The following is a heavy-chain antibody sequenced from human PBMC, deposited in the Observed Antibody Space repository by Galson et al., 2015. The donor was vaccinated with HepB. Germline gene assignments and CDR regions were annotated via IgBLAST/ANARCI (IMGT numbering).Heavy chain of an antibody. CDR3: ARETLFMITFGAAWGRAFDI. J-gene: IGHJ3*02. Sequence: SLRLSCAASGFTFSDYDMRWIRQAPGKGLEWVSYISSSSSYTNYADSVKGRFTISRDNAKNSLYLQMNSLRAEDTAVYYCARETLFMITFGAAWGRAFDIWGPGTMVTVSS. CDR1: GFTFSDYD. V-gene: IGHV3-11*06. CDR2: ISSSSSYT. D-gene: IGHD3-16*01.